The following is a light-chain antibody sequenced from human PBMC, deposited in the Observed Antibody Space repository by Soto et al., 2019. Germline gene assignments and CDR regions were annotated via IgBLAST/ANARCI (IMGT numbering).Light chain of an antibody. CDR1: QSLLHSNGYNY. J-gene: IGKJ3*01. V-gene: IGKV2-28*01. Sequence: DIVMTQSPLSLPVTPGEPASISCRSSQSLLHSNGYNYLDWYLQKPGQSPQLLIYLGSNRASGVPDRVSGSGSGTDFTRKISRVEAEDVGVYYCMQALQTPFTFGPGTKVDIK. CDR2: LGS. CDR3: MQALQTPFT.